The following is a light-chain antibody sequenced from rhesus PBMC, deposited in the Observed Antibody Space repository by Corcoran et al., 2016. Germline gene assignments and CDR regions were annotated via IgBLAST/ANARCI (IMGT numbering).Light chain of an antibody. CDR3: AAWDAGLSGYI. V-gene: IGLV1-60*01. CDR1: SPDIGIKS. Sequence: QSVLTQPPSASEAAGKSVSISCSGSSPDIGIKSVSWYQQVPGTAPKLLIYFNEQRAPGVSDRFSGSRSGTSASLAISGLQTEDEAGYYCAAWDAGLSGYIFGPGTRLTVL. J-gene: IGLJ1*01. CDR2: FNE.